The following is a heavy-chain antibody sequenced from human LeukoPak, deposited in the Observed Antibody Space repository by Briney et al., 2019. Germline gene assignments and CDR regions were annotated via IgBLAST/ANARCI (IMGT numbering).Heavy chain of an antibody. V-gene: IGHV4-59*01. CDR2: FYYGGST. Sequence: PSETLSLTCTVSGGSISSYYWSWTRQPPGKRLEWIGYFYYGGSTNYNPSLKSRVTISVDTSKNQFSLKLSSVTAADTAVYYCAGEFDGRFDYWGQGTLVTVSS. J-gene: IGHJ4*02. CDR1: GGSISSYY. CDR3: AGEFDGRFDY.